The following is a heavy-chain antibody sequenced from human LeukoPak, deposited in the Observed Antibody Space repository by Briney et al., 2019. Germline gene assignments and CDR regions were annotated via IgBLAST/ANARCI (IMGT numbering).Heavy chain of an antibody. J-gene: IGHJ4*02. CDR1: GFTFSSYG. D-gene: IGHD4-17*01. Sequence: GGSLRLSCAASGFTFSSYGMNWVRQAPGKGLEWVANIKQDGSEKYYVDSVKGRFTISRDNAKNSLYLQMNSLRAEDTAVYYCATVTTTSRPFDYWGQGTLVTVSS. V-gene: IGHV3-7*01. CDR2: IKQDGSEK. CDR3: ATVTTTSRPFDY.